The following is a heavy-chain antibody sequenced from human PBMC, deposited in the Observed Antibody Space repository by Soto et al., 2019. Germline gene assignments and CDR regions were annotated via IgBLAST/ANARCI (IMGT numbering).Heavy chain of an antibody. V-gene: IGHV3-48*02. CDR3: ARGSSNWAYYFEF. CDR2: ITSSGTTV. D-gene: IGHD6-13*01. CDR1: GFTFSSYS. Sequence: EVHLVESGGGLVQPGGSLRLSCAASGFTFSSYSLNWVRQAPGKGLEWVSYITSSGTTVYYADSVRGRFTISIDNAKNSLYLQMTSLRDNDTAVYYCARGSSNWAYYFEFWGQGTLVSVSS. J-gene: IGHJ4*02.